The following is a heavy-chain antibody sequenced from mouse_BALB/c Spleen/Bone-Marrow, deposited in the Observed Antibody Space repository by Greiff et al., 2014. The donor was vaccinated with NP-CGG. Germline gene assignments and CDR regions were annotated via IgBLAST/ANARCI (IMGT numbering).Heavy chain of an antibody. CDR1: GFTFTDYF. D-gene: IGHD5-1*01. CDR2: IRNKANGYTT. CDR3: ARDYSGYFDF. Sequence: EVQLQQSGGGLVQPGGSLRLSCTTSGFTFTDYFMPWVRQPPGKALEWLGFIRNKANGYTTEYNPSVKGRFTISRDTSQGILYLQMNTLRAEDSAIYFCARDYSGYFDFWGQGTTLTVSS. V-gene: IGHV7-3*02. J-gene: IGHJ2*01.